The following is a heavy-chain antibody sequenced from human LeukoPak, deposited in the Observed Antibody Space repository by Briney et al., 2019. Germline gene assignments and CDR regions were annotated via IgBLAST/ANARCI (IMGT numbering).Heavy chain of an antibody. V-gene: IGHV4-31*03. CDR2: IYYSGSA. CDR1: GGSISSGGYY. CDR3: ARVNYGSATKEDY. D-gene: IGHD3-10*01. Sequence: SQTLSLTCTVSGGSISSGGYYWSWIRQHPGKGLEWIGYIYYSGSAYYNPSLKSRVTISVDTSENQFPLKLSSVTAADTAVYYCARVNYGSATKEDYWGQGTLVTVSS. J-gene: IGHJ4*02.